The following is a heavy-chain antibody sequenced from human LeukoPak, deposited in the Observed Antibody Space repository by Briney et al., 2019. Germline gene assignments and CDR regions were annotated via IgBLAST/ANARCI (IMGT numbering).Heavy chain of an antibody. D-gene: IGHD3-10*01. CDR1: GGSINNHY. CDR3: ASAIWFRELSSGAFDI. CDR2: IHYTGTT. V-gene: IGHV4-59*11. J-gene: IGHJ3*02. Sequence: SETLSLTCIVSGGSINNHYWTWIRQTPGKGLEWIGDIHYTGTTKYNPSLKSRVTISIDTSKNQFSLKLSSVTAADTAVYYCASAIWFRELSSGAFDIWGQGTMVTVSS.